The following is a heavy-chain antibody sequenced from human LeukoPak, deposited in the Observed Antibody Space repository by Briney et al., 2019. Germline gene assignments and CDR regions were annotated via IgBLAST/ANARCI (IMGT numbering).Heavy chain of an antibody. CDR1: GFTFSTSW. V-gene: IGHV3-7*01. J-gene: IGHJ6*03. CDR2: INGDGSLN. CDR3: ARTDYYYYMDV. Sequence: GGSLRLSCAASGFTFSTSWMTWVRQAPGKGLEWVANINGDGSLNGHVASVKGRFTISRDNAKNSVYLQMISLRDEDTAVYYCARTDYYYYMDVWGKGTTVTVSS.